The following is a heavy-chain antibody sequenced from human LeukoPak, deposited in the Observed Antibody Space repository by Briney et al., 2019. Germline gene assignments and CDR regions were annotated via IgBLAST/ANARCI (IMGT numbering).Heavy chain of an antibody. D-gene: IGHD6-6*01. J-gene: IGHJ4*02. Sequence: SETLSLTCSVSGGSMNSYYWSWIRRPPGKGLEWIGYIYYSGSTNYNPALKSRVTISVDTSKNQFSLKLSSVTAADTAVYYCARDQAYSSSSDQLDYWGQGTLVTVSS. CDR2: IYYSGST. V-gene: IGHV4-59*12. CDR3: ARDQAYSSSSDQLDY. CDR1: GGSMNSYY.